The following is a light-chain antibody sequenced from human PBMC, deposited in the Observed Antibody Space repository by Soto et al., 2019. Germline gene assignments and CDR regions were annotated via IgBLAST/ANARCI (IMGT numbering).Light chain of an antibody. CDR2: AAS. J-gene: IGKJ4*01. Sequence: DIQMTQSPSSLSASVGDSVTITCRATEDISTFLAWFQQKPGKPPKSLIYAASRLQSGVPSRFSGSGSATDFTLAISSLQPEDFALYYCQQHINWPLTFGGGTKV. V-gene: IGKV1-16*01. CDR3: QQHINWPLT. CDR1: EDISTF.